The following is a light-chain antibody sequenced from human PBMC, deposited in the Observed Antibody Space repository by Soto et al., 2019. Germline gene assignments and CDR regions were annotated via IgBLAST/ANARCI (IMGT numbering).Light chain of an antibody. CDR3: QKYYSAPLT. V-gene: IGKV1-27*01. J-gene: IGKJ1*01. CDR2: GAS. Sequence: DIQMTQSPSSLSASVGDRVTITCRASQGISNNLAWYQQKPGKGPRLLIYGASTLQSGVPSRFSGSRSGTDFTLTISSLQPEDVATYYCQKYYSAPLTFGQGTKVEFK. CDR1: QGISNN.